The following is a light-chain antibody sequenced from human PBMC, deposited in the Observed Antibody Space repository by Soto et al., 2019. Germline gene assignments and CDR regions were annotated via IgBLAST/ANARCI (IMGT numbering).Light chain of an antibody. CDR2: GAS. J-gene: IGKJ2*01. Sequence: EIVLTQSPGTLSLSPGKRATLSCRASQSVSSSYLAWYQQEPGQAPRLLIYGASSRATGIPDRFSGSGSGTDFTLTISRLEPEDFAVYYCQQYGSSPPYTFGQGTKLEIK. V-gene: IGKV3-20*01. CDR3: QQYGSSPPYT. CDR1: QSVSSSY.